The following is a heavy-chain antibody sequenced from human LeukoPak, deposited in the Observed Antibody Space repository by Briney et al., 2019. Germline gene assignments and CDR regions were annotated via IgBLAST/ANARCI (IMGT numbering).Heavy chain of an antibody. J-gene: IGHJ4*02. V-gene: IGHV4-31*03. CDR2: TYYSGST. CDR3: ARAYLPFNYFDY. Sequence: SQTLSLTCTVSGGSISSGGYYWSWIRQHPGKGLEWIGYTYYSGSTYYNPSLKSRVTISVDTSKNQFSLKLSSVTAADTAVYYCARAYLPFNYFDYWGQGTLVTVSS. CDR1: GGSISSGGYY.